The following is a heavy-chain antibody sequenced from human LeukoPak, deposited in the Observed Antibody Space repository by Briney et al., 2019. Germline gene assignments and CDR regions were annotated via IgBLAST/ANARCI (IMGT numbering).Heavy chain of an antibody. J-gene: IGHJ5*02. CDR3: ARRYGSGSYYNWFDP. V-gene: IGHV4-34*01. CDR1: GGSFSCYY. CDR2: VNHSGTT. Sequence: SETLSLTCAVYGGSFSCYYWSWIRQSPGKGLEWIGEVNHSGTTNYNPSLKSRVTISVDTSKNQFSLKLSSVTAADTAVYYCARRYGSGSYYNWFDPWGQGTLVTVSS. D-gene: IGHD3-10*01.